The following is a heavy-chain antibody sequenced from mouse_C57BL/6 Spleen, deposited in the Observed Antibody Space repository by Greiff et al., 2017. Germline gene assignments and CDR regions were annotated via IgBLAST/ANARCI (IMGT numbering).Heavy chain of an antibody. V-gene: IGHV1-81*01. J-gene: IGHJ4*01. CDR3: ARGGTVGASDAFDY. Sequence: VQLQQSGAELARPGASVKLSCTASGYTFTSYGISWVKQRTGQGLEWIGEIYPRSGNNYYNEKFKGKATMTADKSSSTAYMELRSLTSEDAAVYFCARGGTVGASDAFDYWGQGTTVTVSS. D-gene: IGHD1-1*01. CDR1: GYTFTSYG. CDR2: IYPRSGNN.